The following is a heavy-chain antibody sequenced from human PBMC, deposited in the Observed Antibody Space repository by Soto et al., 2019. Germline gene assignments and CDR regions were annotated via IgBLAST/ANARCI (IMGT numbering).Heavy chain of an antibody. V-gene: IGHV3-30-3*01. Sequence: QVQLVESGGGVVQPGRSLRLSCAASGFTFSSYAMHWVRQAPGKGLEWVAVISYDGSNKYYADSVKGRFTISRDNSKNTLSLQMNSLRAEDTAVYYCARALLEGAFEIWDQGTMVTVSS. CDR1: GFTFSSYA. J-gene: IGHJ3*02. CDR3: ARALLEGAFEI. D-gene: IGHD3-10*01. CDR2: ISYDGSNK.